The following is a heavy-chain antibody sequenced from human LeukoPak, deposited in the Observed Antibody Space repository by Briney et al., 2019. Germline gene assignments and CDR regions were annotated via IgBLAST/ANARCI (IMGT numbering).Heavy chain of an antibody. J-gene: IGHJ4*02. CDR3: ARQQHSGSYGYFDY. CDR1: LFPFSNHW. CDR2: IKEDESEK. V-gene: IGHV3-7*01. D-gene: IGHD1-26*01. Sequence: GGSLRLSCAASLFPFSNHWMSWVRQAPGKGLEWVANIKEDESEKYYVASVKGRFTISRDNAKNSLYLQMNSLRVEDTAVYYCARQQHSGSYGYFDYRGQGTLVTVSS.